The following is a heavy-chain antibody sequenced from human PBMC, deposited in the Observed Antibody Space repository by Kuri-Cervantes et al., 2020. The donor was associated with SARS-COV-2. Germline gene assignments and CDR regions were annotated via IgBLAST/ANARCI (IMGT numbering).Heavy chain of an antibody. CDR1: EFTFSSYE. CDR2: ISNSGSSI. J-gene: IGHJ4*02. D-gene: IGHD1-26*01. V-gene: IGHV3-48*03. Sequence: GESLKISCVASEFTFSSYEMNWVRQAPGKGLEWVSYISNSGSSIYYADSVKGRFTISRDNAKNSLYLQMNSLRAEDTAVYYCARGAYWEFDYWGQGTLVTVSS. CDR3: ARGAYWEFDY.